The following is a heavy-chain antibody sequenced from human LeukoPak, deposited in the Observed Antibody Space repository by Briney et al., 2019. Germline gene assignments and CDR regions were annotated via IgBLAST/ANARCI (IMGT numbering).Heavy chain of an antibody. CDR2: ISGSGGST. CDR1: GFTFSSYA. J-gene: IGHJ6*03. CDR3: ANFRDYYYYYMDV. V-gene: IGHV3-23*01. Sequence: GGSLRLSCAASGFTFSSYAMSWVRQAPGKGLEWASAISGSGGSTYYADSVKGRFTISRDNSKNTLYLQMNSLRAEDTAVYYCANFRDYYYYYMDVWGKGTTVTVSS.